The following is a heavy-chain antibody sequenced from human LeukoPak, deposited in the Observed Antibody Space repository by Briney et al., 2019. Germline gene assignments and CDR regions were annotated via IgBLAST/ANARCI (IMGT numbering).Heavy chain of an antibody. Sequence: GGSLRLSCTASGVTASGVTFSSYAMNWVRQAPGKGLEWLSYISGSGSSIHYADSVEGRFTISRDNAKNALYLEMNSLRAEDTAVYYCARDRSGWYQWFDPWGQGTLVTVSS. V-gene: IGHV3-48*03. J-gene: IGHJ5*02. CDR2: ISGSGSSI. CDR1: GVTFSSYA. D-gene: IGHD6-19*01. CDR3: ARDRSGWYQWFDP.